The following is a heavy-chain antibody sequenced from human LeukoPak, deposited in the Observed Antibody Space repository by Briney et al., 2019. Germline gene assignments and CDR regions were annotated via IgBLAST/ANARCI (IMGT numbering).Heavy chain of an antibody. Sequence: GGSLRLSCAASGFTFSSYWMHWVRQAPGKGLVWVSRINSDGSSTSYADSVKGRFTISRDNAKNTLYLQMNSLRAEDTAVYYCARRDRSRDGYNFGYWGQGTLVTVSS. V-gene: IGHV3-74*01. J-gene: IGHJ4*02. CDR1: GFTFSSYW. CDR2: INSDGSST. D-gene: IGHD5-24*01. CDR3: ARRDRSRDGYNFGY.